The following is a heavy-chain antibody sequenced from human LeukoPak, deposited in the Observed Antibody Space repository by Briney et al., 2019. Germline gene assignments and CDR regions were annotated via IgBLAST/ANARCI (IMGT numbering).Heavy chain of an antibody. CDR1: GFTFSSYA. Sequence: GGSLRLSCAASGFTFSSYAMSWVRQAPGKVLEWVSAISGRGGSTFYADSVKGRFTISRDNTKNTLYLQMNSLRAEDTAVYYCAKKSGSAFDYWGQGTLVTVSS. D-gene: IGHD1-26*01. CDR2: ISGRGGST. V-gene: IGHV3-23*01. CDR3: AKKSGSAFDY. J-gene: IGHJ4*02.